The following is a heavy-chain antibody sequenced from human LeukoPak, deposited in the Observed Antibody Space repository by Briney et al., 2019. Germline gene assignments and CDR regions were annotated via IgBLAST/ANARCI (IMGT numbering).Heavy chain of an antibody. V-gene: IGHV4-39*01. D-gene: IGHD6-19*01. CDR2: IFYSETT. CDR1: GGSVSSSSYY. CDR3: ARGQWLVPLDF. Sequence: PSETLSLTCTVSGGSVSSSSYYWGWIRQPPGTGLEWIGSIFYSETTYYSPSLKSRITISVDTSTNQFSLKLSSVTAADTAVYFCARGQWLVPLDFWGQGILVTVSS. J-gene: IGHJ4*02.